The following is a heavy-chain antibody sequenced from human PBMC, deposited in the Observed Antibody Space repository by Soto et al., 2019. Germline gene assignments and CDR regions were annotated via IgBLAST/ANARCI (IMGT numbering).Heavy chain of an antibody. V-gene: IGHV3-30*18. CDR1: GFTFSSYG. CDR3: ANSDFDY. D-gene: IGHD1-26*01. CDR2: ISYDGSNK. Sequence: GGSLRLSCAASGFTFSSYGMHWVRQAPGKGLEWVAVISYDGSNKYYADSVKGRFTISRDNSKNTLYLQLNSLRAEDTAVYYCANSDFDYWGQGTLVTVSS. J-gene: IGHJ4*02.